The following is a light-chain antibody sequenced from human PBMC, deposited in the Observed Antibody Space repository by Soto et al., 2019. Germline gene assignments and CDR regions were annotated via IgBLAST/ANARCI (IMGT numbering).Light chain of an antibody. CDR1: SSNIGRNT. Sequence: QSVLTQPPSASGTPGQRVTISRSGSSSNIGRNTVNWYQQLPGTAPKVLIYSNNQRPSGVPDRLSGSKSGTSASLAISGLQSEDEADYYCAAWDDSRNAVVFGGGTKVTVL. CDR2: SNN. CDR3: AAWDDSRNAVV. J-gene: IGLJ2*01. V-gene: IGLV1-44*01.